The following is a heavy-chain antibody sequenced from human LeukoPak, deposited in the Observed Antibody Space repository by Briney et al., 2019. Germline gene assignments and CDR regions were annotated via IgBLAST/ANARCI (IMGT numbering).Heavy chain of an antibody. V-gene: IGHV1-69*06. CDR3: ARGIAARHWFDP. J-gene: IGHJ5*02. Sequence: SVKVSCKASGYTFTGYYMHWVRQAPGQGLEWMGGIIPIFGTANYAQKFQGRVTITADKSTSTAYMELSSLRSEDTAVYYCARGIAARHWFDPWGQGTLVTVSS. CDR2: IIPIFGTA. CDR1: GYTFTGYY. D-gene: IGHD6-6*01.